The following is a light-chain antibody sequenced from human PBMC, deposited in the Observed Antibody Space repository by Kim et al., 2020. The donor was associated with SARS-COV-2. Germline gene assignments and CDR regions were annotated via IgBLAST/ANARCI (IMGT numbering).Light chain of an antibody. J-gene: IGKJ4*01. Sequence: EIVMTQSPATLSVSPGERATLSCRASQSVSNNLAWYQQKPGQAPRLLIYGASTRATGIPVRFIGSGSGTVFTLTITSLQSEDSAVYYCQKYENWLTFGGGTKVDIK. CDR1: QSVSNN. CDR3: QKYENWLT. V-gene: IGKV3-15*01. CDR2: GAS.